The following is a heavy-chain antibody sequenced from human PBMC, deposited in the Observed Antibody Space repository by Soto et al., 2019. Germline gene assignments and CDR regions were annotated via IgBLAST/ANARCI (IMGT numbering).Heavy chain of an antibody. V-gene: IGHV2-5*02. CDR3: ANRRIGVSKWYYGDFDY. CDR1: GFSLGTSGVG. J-gene: IGHJ4*02. Sequence: QITLKESGPTLVTPTQTLTLTCTFSGFSLGTSGVGVGWIRQPPGKALAWLVIIYWDDDKRYSPSLRSRLTITNDTYRNQVVLTMTNVDPVDTATYFCANRRIGVSKWYYGDFDYWGQGTLVTVSS. CDR2: IYWDDDK. D-gene: IGHD3-10*01.